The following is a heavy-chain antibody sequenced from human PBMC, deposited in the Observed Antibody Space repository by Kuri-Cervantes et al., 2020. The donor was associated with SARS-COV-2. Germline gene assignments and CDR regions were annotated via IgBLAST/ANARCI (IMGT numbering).Heavy chain of an antibody. CDR3: ARDDHDWGEGGAFDI. CDR2: IKQDGSEK. D-gene: IGHD7-27*01. CDR1: GFTFSSYW. V-gene: IGHV3-7*01. Sequence: ESPKISRSASGFTFSSYWMSWVRQAPGKGLEWVANIKQDGSEKYYVDSVKGRFTISRANAKNSLYLQMSSLRAEDTAVYYCARDDHDWGEGGAFDIWGQGTMVTVSS. J-gene: IGHJ3*02.